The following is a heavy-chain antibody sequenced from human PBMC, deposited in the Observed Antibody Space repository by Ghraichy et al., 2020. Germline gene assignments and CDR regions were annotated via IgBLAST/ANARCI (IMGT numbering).Heavy chain of an antibody. J-gene: IGHJ6*02. Sequence: SETLSLTCTVSGGSISSYYWSWIRQPPGKGLEWIGYIYYSGSTNYNPSLKSRVTISVDTSKNQFSLKLSSVTAADTAVYYCARHVMGKYGSGSYRTWGMDVWGQGTTVTVSS. CDR1: GGSISSYY. CDR2: IYYSGST. CDR3: ARHVMGKYGSGSYRTWGMDV. V-gene: IGHV4-59*08. D-gene: IGHD3-10*01.